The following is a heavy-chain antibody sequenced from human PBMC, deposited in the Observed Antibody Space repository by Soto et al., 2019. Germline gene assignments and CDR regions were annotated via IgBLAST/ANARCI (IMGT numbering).Heavy chain of an antibody. CDR3: ASGTETDFYGMDV. J-gene: IGHJ6*02. D-gene: IGHD2-8*02. V-gene: IGHV5-51*01. CDR1: GYSFTSYW. CDR2: IYPGDSDT. Sequence: GESLKISCKGSGYSFTSYWIGWVRQMPGKGLEWMGIIYPGDSDTRYSPSFQGQVTISADKSISTAYLQWSGLKASDSAMYFSASGTETDFYGMDVWGQGTTVTVSS.